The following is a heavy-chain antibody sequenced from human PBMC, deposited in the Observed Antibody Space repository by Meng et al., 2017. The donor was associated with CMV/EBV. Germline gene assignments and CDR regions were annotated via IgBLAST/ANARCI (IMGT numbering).Heavy chain of an antibody. D-gene: IGHD6-6*01. Sequence: GESLKISCAASGFTFSSYAMSWVRQAPGKGLEWASAISGSGGSTYYADSVKGRFTISRDNSKNTLYLQMNSLRAEDTAVYYCAKDPSFEYSSSFDSWGQGTLVTVSS. J-gene: IGHJ4*02. CDR2: ISGSGGST. CDR3: AKDPSFEYSSSFDS. CDR1: GFTFSSYA. V-gene: IGHV3-23*01.